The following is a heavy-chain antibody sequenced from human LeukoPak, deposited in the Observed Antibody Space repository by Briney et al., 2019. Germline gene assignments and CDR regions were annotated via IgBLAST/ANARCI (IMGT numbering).Heavy chain of an antibody. CDR1: GGTFSSYA. CDR2: IIPIFGTA. D-gene: IGHD5-24*01. V-gene: IGHV1-69*13. J-gene: IGHJ4*02. Sequence: ASVKVSCKASGGTFSSYAISWVRQAPGQGLEWMGGIIPIFGTANYAQKFQGRVMITADESTSTAYMELSSLRSEDTAVYYCARGRDGYGSKDYWGQGTLVTVSS. CDR3: ARGRDGYGSKDY.